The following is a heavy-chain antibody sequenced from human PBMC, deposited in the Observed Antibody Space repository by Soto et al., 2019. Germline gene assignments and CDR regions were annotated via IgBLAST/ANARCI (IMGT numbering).Heavy chain of an antibody. J-gene: IGHJ4*02. CDR3: ARSWNDYLFY. Sequence: QVLLQESGPGLVKSSETLSLTCAVSSDSISSTKWWSWVRQSPGKGLEWIGAIYPSGSTNYNPSLKSRVTISEDRSKNQFSLKLTSVTAADTAVYYCARSWNDYLFYWGQGTLVTVSS. CDR2: IYPSGST. D-gene: IGHD4-17*01. CDR1: SDSISSTKW. V-gene: IGHV4-4*02.